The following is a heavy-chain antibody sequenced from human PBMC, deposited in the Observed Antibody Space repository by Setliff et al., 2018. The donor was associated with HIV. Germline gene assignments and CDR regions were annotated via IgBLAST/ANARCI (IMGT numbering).Heavy chain of an antibody. Sequence: SETLSLTCAVSGVSITSTIYYWGWIRQPPGKGLEWIGSVYYGGDTYYNPSLKSRLTLSLDTSKNQFSLKLTSVTAADTAVYYCVREDRVYERQLISPGAIDYWGQGTLVTAPQ. V-gene: IGHV4-39*07. J-gene: IGHJ4*02. CDR3: VREDRVYERQLISPGAIDY. D-gene: IGHD2-8*01. CDR1: GVSITSTIYY. CDR2: VYYGGDT.